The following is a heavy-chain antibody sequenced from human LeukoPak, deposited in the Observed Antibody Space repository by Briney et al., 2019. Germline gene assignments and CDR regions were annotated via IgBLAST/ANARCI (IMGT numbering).Heavy chain of an antibody. V-gene: IGHV4-38-2*02. D-gene: IGHD6-13*01. Sequence: SETLSLTCTVSGYSISSGYYWGWIRQPPGKGLEWIGSIYHSGSTYYNPSLKSRVTISVDTSKNQFSLKLSSVTAADTAVYYCASYILTSIAAAGPPLAEYFQHWGQGPLVTVSS. J-gene: IGHJ1*01. CDR2: IYHSGST. CDR3: ASYILTSIAAAGPPLAEYFQH. CDR1: GYSISSGYY.